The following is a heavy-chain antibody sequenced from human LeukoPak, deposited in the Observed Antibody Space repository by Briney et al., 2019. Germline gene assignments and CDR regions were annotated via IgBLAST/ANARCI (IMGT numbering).Heavy chain of an antibody. J-gene: IGHJ4*02. Sequence: PSGTLSLTCAVSGGSISSSNWWSWVRQPPGKGLEWIGEIYHSGSTNYNPSLKSRVTISVDKSKNQFSLKLSSVTAADTAVYYCARTYGSGSRENDYWGQGTLVTVSS. CDR2: IYHSGST. D-gene: IGHD3-10*01. CDR3: ARTYGSGSRENDY. CDR1: GGSISSSNW. V-gene: IGHV4-4*02.